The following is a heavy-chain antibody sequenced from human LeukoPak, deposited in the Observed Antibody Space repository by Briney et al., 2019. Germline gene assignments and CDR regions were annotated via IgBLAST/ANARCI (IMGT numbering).Heavy chain of an antibody. D-gene: IGHD5-12*01. CDR3: AKDIGADKPDIVATFGYYYYYGMDV. CDR1: GFTFDDYA. CDR2: ISWNSGSI. Sequence: GGSLRLSCAASGFTFDDYAMHWVRQAPGKGLEWVSGISWNSGSIAFADSVKGRFTISRDNAKNSLYLQMNSLRAEDAALYYCAKDIGADKPDIVATFGYYYYYGMDVWGQGTTVTVSS. V-gene: IGHV3-9*01. J-gene: IGHJ6*02.